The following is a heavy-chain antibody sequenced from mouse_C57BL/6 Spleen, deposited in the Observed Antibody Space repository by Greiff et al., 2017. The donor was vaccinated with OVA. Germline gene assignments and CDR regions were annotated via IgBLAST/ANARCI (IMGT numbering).Heavy chain of an antibody. V-gene: IGHV1-81*01. J-gene: IGHJ4*01. Sequence: QVQLQQSGAELARPGASVKLSCKASGYTFTSYGISWVKQRTGQGLEWIGEIYPRSGNTYYNEKFKGKATLTADKSSSTAYMELRSLTSEDSAVYFCARSGATVVATEDAMDYWGQGTSVTVSS. CDR3: ARSGATVVATEDAMDY. CDR2: IYPRSGNT. CDR1: GYTFTSYG. D-gene: IGHD1-1*01.